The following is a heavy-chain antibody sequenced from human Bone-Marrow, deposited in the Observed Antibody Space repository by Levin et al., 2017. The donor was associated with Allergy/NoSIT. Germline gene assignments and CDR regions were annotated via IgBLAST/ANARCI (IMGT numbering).Heavy chain of an antibody. CDR3: ARYHCAAGTCYYFDY. J-gene: IGHJ4*02. CDR2: MHYTGIT. D-gene: IGHD2-8*02. V-gene: IGHV4-59*01. CDR1: GGSIRGYY. Sequence: SQTLSLTCTVSGGSIRGYYWSWIRQPPGKGLEWIGYMHYTGITHSNPSLKSRVTFSVDTSTNPFYLKLTSVTAAHTAVYYCARYHCAAGTCYYFDYWGQGTPVTVSS.